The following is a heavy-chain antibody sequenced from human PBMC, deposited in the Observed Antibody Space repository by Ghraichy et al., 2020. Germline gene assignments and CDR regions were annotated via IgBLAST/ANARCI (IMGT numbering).Heavy chain of an antibody. D-gene: IGHD3-16*01. V-gene: IGHV3-23*01. Sequence: GGSLRLSCAASGFTFRNFAMSWVRQAPGKGLEWVSIFTGNGGSTYYADSVKGRFTISRDDSKNTLYLQMNSLRAEDTAVYYCAKDRGGPQYDYWGQGTLVTVSS. J-gene: IGHJ4*02. CDR2: FTGNGGST. CDR3: AKDRGGPQYDY. CDR1: GFTFRNFA.